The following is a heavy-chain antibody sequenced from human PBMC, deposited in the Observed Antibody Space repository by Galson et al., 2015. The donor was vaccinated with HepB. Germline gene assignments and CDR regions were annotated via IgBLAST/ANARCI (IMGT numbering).Heavy chain of an antibody. CDR3: ARRALGHWQSSGYYDL. CDR2: IVVGSANT. CDR1: GYTFTSYD. D-gene: IGHD3-3*01. Sequence: SVKVSCKASGYTFTSYDINWVRQATGQGLEWIGWIVVGSANTNYAQSLQGRVTMTTDTSTSTVDMDLRSLRSDDTAVYYCARRALGHWQSSGYYDLWGQGTLVTVSS. J-gene: IGHJ5*02. V-gene: IGHV1-18*01.